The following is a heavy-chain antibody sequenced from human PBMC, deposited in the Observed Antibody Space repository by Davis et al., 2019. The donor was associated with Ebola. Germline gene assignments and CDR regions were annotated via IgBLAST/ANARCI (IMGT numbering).Heavy chain of an antibody. D-gene: IGHD5-18*01. J-gene: IGHJ6*02. CDR3: AIVDTAAAPYGMDV. V-gene: IGHV3-30*02. CDR1: GFTFSSHG. CDR2: IRYDGSNK. Sequence: PGESLKISCAASGFTFSSHGMHWVCQAPGKGLEWVAFIRYDGSNKYYADSVKGRFTISRDNSKNTLYLQMNSLRAEDTAVCYCAIVDTAAAPYGMDVWGQGTTVTVSS.